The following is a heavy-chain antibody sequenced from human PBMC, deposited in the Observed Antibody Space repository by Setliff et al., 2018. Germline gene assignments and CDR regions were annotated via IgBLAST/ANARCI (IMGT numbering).Heavy chain of an antibody. Sequence: PSEILSLTCTVSGGSISSSSYYWGWIRQPPGKGLEWIGSIYYSGSTYYNPSLKSRVTISVDTSKNQFSLKLSSVTAADTAVYYCARRETYYNFWSGYFDYWGQGTLVTVSS. D-gene: IGHD3-3*01. CDR2: IYYSGST. J-gene: IGHJ4*02. V-gene: IGHV4-39*07. CDR3: ARRETYYNFWSGYFDY. CDR1: GGSISSSSYY.